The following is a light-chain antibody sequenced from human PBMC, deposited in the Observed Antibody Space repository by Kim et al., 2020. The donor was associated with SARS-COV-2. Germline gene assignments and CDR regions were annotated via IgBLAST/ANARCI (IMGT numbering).Light chain of an antibody. CDR3: CSYAGSRV. CDR1: SSDVVSYNL. V-gene: IGLV2-23*01. J-gene: IGLJ3*02. CDR2: EGS. Sequence: SPGQSITISCTGTSSDVVSYNLVSWYQQHPGKAPKLMIYEGSKRPSGVSNRFSGSKSGNTASLTISGLQAEDEADYYCCSYAGSRVFGGGTKLTVL.